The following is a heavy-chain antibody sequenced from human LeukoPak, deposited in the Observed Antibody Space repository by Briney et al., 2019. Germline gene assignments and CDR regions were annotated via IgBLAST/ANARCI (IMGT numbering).Heavy chain of an antibody. V-gene: IGHV3-64*04. J-gene: IGHJ4*02. CDR2: ISNNGGNT. D-gene: IGHD1-26*01. CDR3: AKGKGTGSYYYFDY. CDR1: GFTFSSYA. Sequence: PGGSLRLSCSASGFTFSSYAMHWVRQAPGKGLEYVSAISNNGGNTHYADSVKGRFTISRDNSKNTLYPQMNSLTAEDTAVYHCAKGKGTGSYYYFDYWGQGTLVIVSS.